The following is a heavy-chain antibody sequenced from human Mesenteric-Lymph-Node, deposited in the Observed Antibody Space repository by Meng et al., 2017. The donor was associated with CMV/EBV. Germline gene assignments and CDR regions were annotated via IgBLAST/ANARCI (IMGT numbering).Heavy chain of an antibody. CDR2: GYRSGRT. J-gene: IGHJ4*02. Sequence: SETLSLTCAVSGGSFSGYYWRWIRQPPGKGLEWIGSGYRSGRTHYNPSLKSRVTISLDTSKNQFSLNLNSVTAADTAVYYCARDMNDYWSGYHPFDYWGQGTVVTVSS. CDR3: ARDMNDYWSGYHPFDY. CDR1: GGSFSGYY. V-gene: IGHV4-34*01. D-gene: IGHD3-3*01.